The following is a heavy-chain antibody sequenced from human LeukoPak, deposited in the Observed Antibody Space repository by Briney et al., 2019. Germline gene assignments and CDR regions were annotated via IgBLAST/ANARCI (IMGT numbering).Heavy chain of an antibody. Sequence: PSETLSLTCTVSGGSISSSSYYWGWIRQPPGKGLEWIGEINHSGSTNYNPSLKSRVTISVDTSKNQFSLKLSSVTAADTAVYYCARGSYCSGGSCPDYYGMDVWGQGTTVTVSS. CDR2: INHSGST. J-gene: IGHJ6*02. D-gene: IGHD2-15*01. CDR3: ARGSYCSGGSCPDYYGMDV. CDR1: GGSISSSSYY. V-gene: IGHV4-39*07.